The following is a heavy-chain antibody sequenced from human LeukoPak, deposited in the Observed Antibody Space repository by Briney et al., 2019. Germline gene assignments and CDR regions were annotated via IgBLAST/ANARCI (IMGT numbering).Heavy chain of an antibody. Sequence: SETLSLTCTVSGGSISSYYWSWIRQPAGKGLEWIGRIYTSGSTNYNPSLKSRVTMSVDTSKNQFSLKLSSVTAADTAVYYCVRSNTYYHYMDLWGKGTTVTVSS. D-gene: IGHD1/OR15-1a*01. CDR2: IYTSGST. V-gene: IGHV4-4*07. CDR3: VRSNTYYHYMDL. CDR1: GGSISSYY. J-gene: IGHJ6*03.